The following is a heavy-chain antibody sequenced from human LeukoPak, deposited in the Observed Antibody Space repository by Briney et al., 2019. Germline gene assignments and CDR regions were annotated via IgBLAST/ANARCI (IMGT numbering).Heavy chain of an antibody. J-gene: IGHJ4*02. D-gene: IGHD2-2*02. CDR1: GYTLTELS. CDR2: FDPEDGET. Sequence: GASVKVSCKVSGYTLTELSMHWVRQAPGKGLERRGGFDPEDGETIYAQKFQGRVTMTEDTSTDTAYMELSSLRSEDTAVYYCATSRIVVVPAAIGPLIDYWGQGTLVTVSS. V-gene: IGHV1-24*01. CDR3: ATSRIVVVPAAIGPLIDY.